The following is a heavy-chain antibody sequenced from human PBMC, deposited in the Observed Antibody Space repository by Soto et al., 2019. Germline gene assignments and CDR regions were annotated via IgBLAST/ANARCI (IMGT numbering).Heavy chain of an antibody. D-gene: IGHD2-8*02. CDR3: ARHEGWTGPDQ. Sequence: SETLSLTCAVSGASIGSGGWWSWVRQPPGKGLEGIAETFHDGNTNYSPSLKSRVTISVDKSQNQFSLNVYSVTAADTAVYYCARHEGWTGPDQWGQXTLVTASS. V-gene: IGHV4-4*02. J-gene: IGHJ5*02. CDR2: TFHDGNT. CDR1: GASIGSGGW.